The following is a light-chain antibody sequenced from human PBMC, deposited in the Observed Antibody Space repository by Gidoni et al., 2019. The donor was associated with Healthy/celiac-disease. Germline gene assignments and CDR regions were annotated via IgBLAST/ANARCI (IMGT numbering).Light chain of an antibody. CDR3: QQYYSTPFT. J-gene: IGKJ3*01. Sequence: IVMTQSPASLAVSLGERATINCKSSQSVLYSSNNKNYLAWYQQKPGQPPKLLIYWASTRESGVADRFSGSGSGTDFTLTISSLQAEDVAVYYCQQYYSTPFTFGPGTKVDIK. V-gene: IGKV4-1*01. CDR1: QSVLYSSNNKNY. CDR2: WAS.